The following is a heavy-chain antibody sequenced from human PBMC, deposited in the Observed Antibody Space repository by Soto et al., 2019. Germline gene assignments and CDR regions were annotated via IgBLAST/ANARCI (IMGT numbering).Heavy chain of an antibody. CDR1: GGTFSSYA. J-gene: IGHJ5*02. Sequence: SVKVSCKASGGTFSSYAISWVRQAPGQGLEWMGGIIPIFGTANYAQKFQGRVTITADESTSTAYMELSSLRSEDTAVYYCARDLGYCISTSCKNWFDPWGQGTLVPVSS. CDR3: ARDLGYCISTSCKNWFDP. CDR2: IIPIFGTA. D-gene: IGHD2-2*01. V-gene: IGHV1-69*13.